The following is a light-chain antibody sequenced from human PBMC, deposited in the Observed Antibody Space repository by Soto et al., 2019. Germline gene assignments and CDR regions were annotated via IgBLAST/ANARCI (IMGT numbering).Light chain of an antibody. CDR3: QRLNGHPLT. Sequence: DIQLTQSPSFLSASVGDRVTITCRASQDIRSYLAWYQQKPGKAPNLLIYLASTLQSGVPSRFSGSGSGTEFTLTISSLQPEDFATYYCQRLNGHPLTFGGGTKVDIK. CDR1: QDIRSY. V-gene: IGKV1-9*01. J-gene: IGKJ4*01. CDR2: LAS.